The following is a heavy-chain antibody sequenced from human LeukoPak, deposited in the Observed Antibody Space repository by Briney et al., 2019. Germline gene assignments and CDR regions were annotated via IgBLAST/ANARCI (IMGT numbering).Heavy chain of an antibody. CDR3: ARSNQADDY. J-gene: IGHJ4*02. D-gene: IGHD1-14*01. V-gene: IGHV3-74*01. CDR2: INPGGSSI. CDR1: GFTFSSCG. Sequence: GGSLRLSCAASGFTFSSCGMTWVRQVPGKGLVWVARINPGGSSITYADSVKGRFTISRDNAKNTLYLQMDSLRAEDTGVYYCARSNQADDYWGQGTLVTVSS.